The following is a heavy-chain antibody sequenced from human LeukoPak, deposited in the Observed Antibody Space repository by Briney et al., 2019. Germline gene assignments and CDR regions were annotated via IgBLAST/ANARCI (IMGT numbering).Heavy chain of an antibody. V-gene: IGHV3-23*01. CDR3: AKSGSRFLEWLQNPYMDV. D-gene: IGHD3-3*01. CDR2: ISGSGGST. Sequence: GGSLRLSCAASGFTFSSYAMSWVRQAPGKGLEWVSAISGSGGSTYYADSVKGRSTISRDNSKNTLYLQMDSLRAEDTAVYYCAKSGSRFLEWLQNPYMDVWGKGTTVTVSS. CDR1: GFTFSSYA. J-gene: IGHJ6*03.